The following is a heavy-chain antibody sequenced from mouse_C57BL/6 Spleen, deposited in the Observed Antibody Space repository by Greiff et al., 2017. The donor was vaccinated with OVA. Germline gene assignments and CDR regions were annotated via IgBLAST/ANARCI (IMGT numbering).Heavy chain of an antibody. CDR1: GYTFTSYG. D-gene: IGHD2-5*01. CDR2: IYTRSGNT. V-gene: IGHV1-81*01. CDR3: ASSGDYSNPYAMDY. Sequence: QVQLQQSGAELARPGASVTLSCKASGYTFTSYGISWVKQRTGQGLEWIGEIYTRSGNTYYNEKFKGKATLTADKSSSTAYMELRSLTSEDSAVYVCASSGDYSNPYAMDYWGQGTSVTVSS. J-gene: IGHJ4*01.